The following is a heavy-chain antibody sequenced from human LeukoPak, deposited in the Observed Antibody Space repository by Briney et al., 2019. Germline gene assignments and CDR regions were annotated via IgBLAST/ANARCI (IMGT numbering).Heavy chain of an antibody. CDR3: ARGRGYCSGGSCYVDY. J-gene: IGHJ4*02. Sequence: SQTLSLTCAVSGGSISSGGDSWSWIRQPPGKGLEWIGYIYHSGSTYYNPSLKSRVTISVDRSKNQFSLKLSSVTAADTAVYYCARGRGYCSGGSCYVDYWGQGTLVTVSS. V-gene: IGHV4-30-2*01. CDR1: GGSISSGGDS. D-gene: IGHD2-15*01. CDR2: IYHSGST.